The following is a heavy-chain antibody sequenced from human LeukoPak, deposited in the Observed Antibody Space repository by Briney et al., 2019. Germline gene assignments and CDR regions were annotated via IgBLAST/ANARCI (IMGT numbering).Heavy chain of an antibody. Sequence: PSETLSLTCAVYGGSFSGYYWSWIRQPPGKGLEWIGEINHSGSTNYNPSLKSRVTISVDTSKNQFSLKLSSVTAADTAVYYCARRGGGYYYGSGKLDVWGKGTTVTISS. J-gene: IGHJ6*04. CDR1: GGSFSGYY. CDR2: INHSGST. V-gene: IGHV4-34*01. CDR3: ARRGGGYYYGSGKLDV. D-gene: IGHD3-10*01.